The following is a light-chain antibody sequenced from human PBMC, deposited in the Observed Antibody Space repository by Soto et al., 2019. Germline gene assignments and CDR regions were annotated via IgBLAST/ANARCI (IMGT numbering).Light chain of an antibody. V-gene: IGKV3-20*01. CDR3: QQYET. J-gene: IGKJ2*01. CDR2: AAS. CDR1: QSVSSAY. Sequence: EIVLTQSPGTLSLSPGERATLFCRASQSVSSAYLAWYQHKPGQAPRLFIYAASSRATGIPDRFSGSGSGTDFSLTISRLEPEDFAVYYCQQYETFGQGTKLEIK.